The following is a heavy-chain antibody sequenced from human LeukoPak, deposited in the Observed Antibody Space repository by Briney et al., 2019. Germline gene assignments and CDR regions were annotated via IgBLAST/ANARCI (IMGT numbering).Heavy chain of an antibody. D-gene: IGHD2-2*01. V-gene: IGHV4-34*01. CDR1: GGSFSGYY. CDR2: INHSGST. CDR3: AREAIVVVPAAMGRWFDP. Sequence: SETLSLTCAVYGGSFSGYYWSWIRQPPGKGLEWIGEINHSGSTNYNPSLKSRVTISVDTSKNQFSLKLSSVTAADTAVYYCAREAIVVVPAAMGRWFDPWSQGTLVTVSS. J-gene: IGHJ5*02.